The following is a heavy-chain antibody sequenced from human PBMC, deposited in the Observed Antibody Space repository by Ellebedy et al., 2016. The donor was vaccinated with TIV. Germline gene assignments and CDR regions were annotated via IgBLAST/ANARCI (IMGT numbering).Heavy chain of an antibody. CDR2: ISGSGDRA. CDR3: AKGYGSGSYYVIPSDY. D-gene: IGHD3-10*01. V-gene: IGHV3-23*01. CDR1: GFTYSTYA. Sequence: GESLKISCIASGFTYSTYAMSWVRQAPGKGLEWVSYISGSGDRAAYADSVKGRFTISRDNSKNTLYLQMNSLRAEDTAVYYCAKGYGSGSYYVIPSDYWGQGTLVAVSS. J-gene: IGHJ4*02.